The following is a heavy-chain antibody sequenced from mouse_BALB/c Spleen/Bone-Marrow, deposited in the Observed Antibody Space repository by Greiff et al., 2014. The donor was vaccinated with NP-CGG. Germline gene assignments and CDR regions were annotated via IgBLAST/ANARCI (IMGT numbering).Heavy chain of an antibody. CDR1: GYTFTIYR. D-gene: IGHD2-3*01. V-gene: IGHV1-5*01. Sequence: VHVKQSGTVLARPGASVKMSCKASGYTFTIYRMHWVKQRPGQGLEWIGAIYPGNSDTSYNQKFKGKAKLTAVTSTSTAYMELSSLTNEDSAVYYCTRSMGFYYAMDYWGQGTSVTVSS. CDR3: TRSMGFYYAMDY. J-gene: IGHJ4*01. CDR2: IYPGNSDT.